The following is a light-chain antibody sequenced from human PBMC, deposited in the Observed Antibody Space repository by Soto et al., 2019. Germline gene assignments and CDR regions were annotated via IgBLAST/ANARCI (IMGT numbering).Light chain of an antibody. CDR1: ENVRTF. Sequence: EVVLTRSPATLSLSPGERATLSCRASENVRTFVDWYQQKPGQAPRLLIHGASNRATGIPARFSGSGSGTDFTLTISNLEPEDFAAYYCQQYGTSLYIFGQGTRLEIK. J-gene: IGKJ5*01. CDR2: GAS. V-gene: IGKV3-11*01. CDR3: QQYGTSLYI.